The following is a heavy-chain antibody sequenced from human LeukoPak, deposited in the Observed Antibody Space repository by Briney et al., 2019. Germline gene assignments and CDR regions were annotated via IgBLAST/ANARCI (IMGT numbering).Heavy chain of an antibody. CDR3: ARDPPFIIGTTFFDY. Sequence: PGGSLRLSCAASGFTFSDHHMDWVRQAPGKGLEWIGRSRNKGRGYSTVFAASVKGRFTISRDEPKNSLYLQMNSLRAEDTAVYYCARDPPFIIGTTFFDYWGQGTLVTVSS. J-gene: IGHJ4*02. CDR1: GFTFSDHH. V-gene: IGHV3-72*01. CDR2: SRNKGRGYST. D-gene: IGHD1-20*01.